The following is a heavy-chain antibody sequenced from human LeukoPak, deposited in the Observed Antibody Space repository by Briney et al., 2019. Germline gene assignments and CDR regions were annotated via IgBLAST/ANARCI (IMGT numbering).Heavy chain of an antibody. CDR1: GYTFTSYD. CDR3: ARLRTTMVRGVIGY. J-gene: IGHJ4*02. D-gene: IGHD3-10*01. CDR2: INPNSGGT. Sequence: ASVKVSCKASGYTFTSYDINWVRQAPGQGLEWMGWINPNSGGTNYAQKFQGRVTMTRDTSISTAHMELSRLRSDDTAVYYCARLRTTMVRGVIGYWGQGTLVTVSS. V-gene: IGHV1-2*02.